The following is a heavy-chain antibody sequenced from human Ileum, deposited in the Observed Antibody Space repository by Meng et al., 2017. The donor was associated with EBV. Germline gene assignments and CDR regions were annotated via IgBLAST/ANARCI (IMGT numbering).Heavy chain of an antibody. Sequence: VRFEESGPRLGKASGTVSLPCAVSGGSIISMKWWSWFRQSPGTGLEWIGEIYHHGTTNYNPSLKSRVTISVDTSKNKFFLNLTSLTAADTAVYYCARLDSSGYYFGGWFDPWGQGILVTVSS. CDR2: IYHHGTT. J-gene: IGHJ5*02. D-gene: IGHD3-22*01. CDR1: GGSIISMKW. V-gene: IGHV4-4*02. CDR3: ARLDSSGYYFGGWFDP.